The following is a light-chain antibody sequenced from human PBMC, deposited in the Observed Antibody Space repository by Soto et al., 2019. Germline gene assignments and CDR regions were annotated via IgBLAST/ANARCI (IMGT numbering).Light chain of an antibody. CDR3: QQYNSYST. J-gene: IGKJ1*01. V-gene: IGKV1-5*03. CDR2: KAS. Sequence: DVQVTQSPSTLSASVGDRVTITCRASQSISSWLAWYQQKPGKAPKLLIYKASSLESGVPSRFSGSGSGTEFTLTLSSLQPDDFATYYCQQYNSYSTFGQGTKVEIK. CDR1: QSISSW.